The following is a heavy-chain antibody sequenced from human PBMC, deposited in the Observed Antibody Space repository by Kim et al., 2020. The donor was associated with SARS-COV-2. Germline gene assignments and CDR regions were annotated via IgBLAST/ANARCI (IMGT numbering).Heavy chain of an antibody. Sequence: ASVKVSCKASGYTFTGYYMHWVRQAPGQGLEWMGRINPNSGGTNYAQKFQGRVTMTRDTSISTAYMELSRLRSDDTAVYYCASLYSSSWNYYYGMDVWGQGTTVTVSS. CDR3: ASLYSSSWNYYYGMDV. D-gene: IGHD6-13*01. CDR1: GYTFTGYY. V-gene: IGHV1-2*06. CDR2: INPNSGGT. J-gene: IGHJ6*02.